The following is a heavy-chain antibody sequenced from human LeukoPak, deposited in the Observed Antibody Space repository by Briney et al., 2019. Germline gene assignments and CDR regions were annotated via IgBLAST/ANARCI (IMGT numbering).Heavy chain of an antibody. CDR2: IYYSGST. CDR1: GGSISSYY. V-gene: IGHV4-59*12. J-gene: IGHJ4*02. Sequence: SETLSLTCTVSGGSISSYYWSWIRKPPGKGLEWIGYIYYSGSTNYNPSLKSRVTISVDTSKNQFSLKLSSVTAADTAVYYCARDPLYYYDSSGYYGGADYWGQGTLVTVSS. CDR3: ARDPLYYYDSSGYYGGADY. D-gene: IGHD3-22*01.